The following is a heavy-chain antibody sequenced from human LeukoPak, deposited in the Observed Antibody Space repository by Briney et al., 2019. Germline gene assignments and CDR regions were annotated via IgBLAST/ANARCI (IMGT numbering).Heavy chain of an antibody. J-gene: IGHJ4*02. CDR1: GFTFDDYA. Sequence: GGSLRLSCAASGFTFDDYAMHWVRQAPGKGLEWVSGISWNSGSIGYADSVKGRFTISRDNAKNSLYQQMNSLRAEDMALYYCAKDRGADFWSGYGFDYWGQGTLVTVS. D-gene: IGHD3-3*01. CDR2: ISWNSGSI. V-gene: IGHV3-9*03. CDR3: AKDRGADFWSGYGFDY.